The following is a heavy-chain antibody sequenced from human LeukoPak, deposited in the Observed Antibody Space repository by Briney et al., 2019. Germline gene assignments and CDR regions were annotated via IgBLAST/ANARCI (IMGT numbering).Heavy chain of an antibody. CDR1: SGSISGYY. J-gene: IGHJ3*02. D-gene: IGHD3-22*01. Sequence: SETLSLTCTVSSGSISGYYWSCIPQPPGKGRVWFVHIYYSGSTKYSPSLNSRVTISVDTSKDQFSLRLDSLITADTAVYYCARGGLESGYHSNDGFDIWGQGTMVSVS. V-gene: IGHV4-59*01. CDR3: ARGGLESGYHSNDGFDI. CDR2: IYYSGST.